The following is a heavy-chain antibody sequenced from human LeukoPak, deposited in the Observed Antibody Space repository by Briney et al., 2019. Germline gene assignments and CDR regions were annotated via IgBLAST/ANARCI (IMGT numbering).Heavy chain of an antibody. V-gene: IGHV4-59*01. CDR1: GGSISSYY. Sequence: PSETLSLTCTVSGGSISSYYWSWIRQPPGKGLEWIGYIYYSGSTNYNPSLKSRVTISVDTSKNQFSLKLSSVTAADTAVYYCARAGTDGPQTFDYYYGMDVWGQGTTVTVSS. J-gene: IGHJ6*02. CDR2: IYYSGST. D-gene: IGHD1-1*01. CDR3: ARAGTDGPQTFDYYYGMDV.